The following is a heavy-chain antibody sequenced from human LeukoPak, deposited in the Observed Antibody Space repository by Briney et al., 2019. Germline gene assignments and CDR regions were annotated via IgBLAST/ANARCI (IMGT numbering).Heavy chain of an antibody. CDR1: GYTFTSYA. J-gene: IGHJ3*02. CDR2: VIAYNGDT. D-gene: IGHD3-22*01. CDR3: ARGGPYYYDVTKADAYDI. Sequence: ASVKVSCKASGYTFTSYAISWVRQAPGQGLEWMGWVIAYNGDTNYAQKLQGRVTMTTDTSTSTAYMDLRSLRSDDTAIYYCARGGPYYYDVTKADAYDIWGQGTMVTVSS. V-gene: IGHV1-18*01.